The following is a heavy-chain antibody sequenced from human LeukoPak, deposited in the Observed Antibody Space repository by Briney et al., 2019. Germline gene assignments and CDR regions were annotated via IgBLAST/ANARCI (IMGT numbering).Heavy chain of an antibody. CDR3: ARGRREDYYENSQLFDY. V-gene: IGHV4-59*08. CDR2: VYYSGTT. Sequence: SETLSLTCTVSGGSTSSYSWSWLRQPPGRGLEWIGYVYYSGTTNYNPSLESRVTMSVDTSENQFSLNLRSVTAADTAVYYCARGRREDYYENSQLFDYWGQGTLVTVSS. J-gene: IGHJ4*02. D-gene: IGHD3-22*01. CDR1: GGSTSSYS.